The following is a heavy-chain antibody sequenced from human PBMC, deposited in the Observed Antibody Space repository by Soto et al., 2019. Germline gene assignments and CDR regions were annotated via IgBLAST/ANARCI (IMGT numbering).Heavy chain of an antibody. D-gene: IGHD3-10*01. CDR3: ARGSRGVRFDP. CDR1: GYTFTSYD. J-gene: IGHJ5*02. Sequence: GASVKVSCKASGYTFTSYDINWVRQATGQGLEWIGWMNTNSGNTGYAQKIQGRVTMTRNTSISTAYMEMSRLRSEDTAVYYCARGSRGVRFDPWGQGTLVTVSS. V-gene: IGHV1-8*02. CDR2: MNTNSGNT.